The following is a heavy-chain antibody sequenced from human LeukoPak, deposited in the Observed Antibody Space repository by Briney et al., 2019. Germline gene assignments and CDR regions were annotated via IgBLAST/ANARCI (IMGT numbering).Heavy chain of an antibody. D-gene: IGHD5-24*01. J-gene: IGHJ6*03. Sequence: SETLSLTCAVSGGSISGYYWSWIRQPPGKGLEWIGCVYYSVRTNYNPSLKSRVTISVDMPNDQFSLKMSSVTAADTAVYYCARTGDGYNYYNYYYMDVWGKGTTVTVTS. CDR2: VYYSVRT. CDR1: GGSISGYY. CDR3: ARTGDGYNYYNYYYMDV. V-gene: IGHV4-59*01.